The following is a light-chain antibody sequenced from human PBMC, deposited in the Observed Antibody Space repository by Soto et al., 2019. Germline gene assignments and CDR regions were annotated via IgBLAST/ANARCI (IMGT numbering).Light chain of an antibody. V-gene: IGKV1-9*01. CDR2: AAS. CDR1: QGIYSY. J-gene: IGKJ4*01. CDR3: QQLNTYPT. Sequence: DIQLTQSPSFLSASVGDRVSITCRASQGIYSYLAWYQQQPGKAPKLLIYAASTLQGGFPSRFSGSGSGTEFTLTISSLQPEDFATYYCQQLNTYPTFGGGTKVEIK.